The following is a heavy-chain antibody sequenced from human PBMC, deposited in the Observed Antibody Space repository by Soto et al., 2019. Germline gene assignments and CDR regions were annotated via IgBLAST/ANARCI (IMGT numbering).Heavy chain of an antibody. CDR2: IYYSGST. CDR3: ARGTYYYDSSGYYPFDY. CDR1: GGSISSGGYY. J-gene: IGHJ4*02. D-gene: IGHD3-22*01. V-gene: IGHV4-31*03. Sequence: PSETLSLTCTVSGGSISSGGYYWSWIRQHPGKGLEWIGYIYYSGSTYYNPSLKSRVTISVDTSKNQFSLKLSSVAAADTAVYYCARGTYYYDSSGYYPFDYWGQGTLVTVS.